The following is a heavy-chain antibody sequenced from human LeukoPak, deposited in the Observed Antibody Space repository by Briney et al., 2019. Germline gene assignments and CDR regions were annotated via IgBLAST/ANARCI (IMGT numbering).Heavy chain of an antibody. D-gene: IGHD3-22*01. CDR3: ARGRIAKIVVVHSFSYGMDV. CDR1: GGSFTDYF. Sequence: SETLSLTCTVFGGSFTDYFWTWIRHSPGKGLEWIGEINDYTGDSKYNPSLNSRVSISLEKSENQLSLELRSVTAADTAVYYCARGRIAKIVVVHSFSYGMDVWGQGTTVTVSS. J-gene: IGHJ6*02. CDR2: INDYTGDS. V-gene: IGHV4-34*01.